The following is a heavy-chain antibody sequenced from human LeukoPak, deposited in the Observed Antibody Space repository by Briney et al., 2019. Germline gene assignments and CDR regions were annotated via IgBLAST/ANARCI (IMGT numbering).Heavy chain of an antibody. CDR2: ISGSGGST. V-gene: IGHV3-23*01. CDR1: GFTFSSYA. D-gene: IGHD4-17*01. Sequence: GGSLRLSCAVSGFTFSSYAMSWVRQAPGKGLEWVSAISGSGGSTYYADSVKGRFTISRDNSKNTLYLQMNSLRAEDTAVYYCAKDRPPLRNAQITVTTEFDYWGQGTLVTVSS. J-gene: IGHJ4*02. CDR3: AKDRPPLRNAQITVTTEFDY.